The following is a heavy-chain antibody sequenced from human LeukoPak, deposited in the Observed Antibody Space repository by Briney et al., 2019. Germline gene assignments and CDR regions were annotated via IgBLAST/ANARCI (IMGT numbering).Heavy chain of an antibody. J-gene: IGHJ4*02. CDR1: HFSTSSGDY. CDR3: ARGEDGTGDYRPTYFDS. Sequence: PSETLSLTCSVSHFSTSSGDYWGWVRQPPGKGLEWVGTMYHSGDTAYNPSLKSRATISVDTSKKQFSLNLTSVTAADTAVYYCARGEDGTGDYRPTYFDSWGQGTLVTVSS. V-gene: IGHV4-38-2*02. D-gene: IGHD4-17*01. CDR2: MYHSGDT.